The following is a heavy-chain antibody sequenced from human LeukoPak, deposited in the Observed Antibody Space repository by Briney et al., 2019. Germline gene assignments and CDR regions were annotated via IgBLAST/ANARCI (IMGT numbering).Heavy chain of an antibody. J-gene: IGHJ4*02. CDR2: IYYSGST. CDR1: GGSISSSSYY. V-gene: IGHV4-39*07. CDR3: ARVGDGYDYFFDY. Sequence: PSETLSLTCTVSGGSISSSSYYWGWIRQPPGKGLEWIGSIYYSGSTYYNPSLKSRVTISVDTSKNQFSLKLSSVTAADTAVYYCARVGDGYDYFFDYWGQGTLVTVSP. D-gene: IGHD5-12*01.